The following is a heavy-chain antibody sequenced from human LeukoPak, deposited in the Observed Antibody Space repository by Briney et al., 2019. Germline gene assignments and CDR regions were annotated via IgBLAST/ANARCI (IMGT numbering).Heavy chain of an antibody. Sequence: GGSLRLSCAASGFTFSSYGMHWVRQAPGKGLEWVAVISYDGSNKYYADSVKGRFTISRDNSKNTLYLQMNSLRAEDTAVYYCAKESDYGILTGYLDYWGQGTLVTVSS. J-gene: IGHJ4*02. CDR3: AKESDYGILTGYLDY. V-gene: IGHV3-30*18. D-gene: IGHD3-9*01. CDR1: GFTFSSYG. CDR2: ISYDGSNK.